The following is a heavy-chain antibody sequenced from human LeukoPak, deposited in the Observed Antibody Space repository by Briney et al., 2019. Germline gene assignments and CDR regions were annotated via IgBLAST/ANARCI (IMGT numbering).Heavy chain of an antibody. Sequence: GGSLRLSCAASGFTFSRYWMHWVRQAPGKGLMWVSRINPDEIGTNYADSVKGRVTVSRDNARNSLFLQMNSLRAEDTAVYYCARDSGHDLDYWGQGTLVTVSS. CDR1: GFTFSRYW. V-gene: IGHV3-74*01. J-gene: IGHJ4*01. CDR2: INPDEIGT. CDR3: ARDSGHDLDY. D-gene: IGHD7-27*01.